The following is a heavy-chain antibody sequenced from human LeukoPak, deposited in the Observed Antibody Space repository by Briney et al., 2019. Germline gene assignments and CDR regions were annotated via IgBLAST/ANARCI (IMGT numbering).Heavy chain of an antibody. V-gene: IGHV4-39*01. CDR2: IYYSGTT. CDR3: ARHLLYDSSGYYGNKFDP. CDR1: GGSISSSIYY. Sequence: LETLSLICTVSGGSISSSIYYWGWIRQPPGKGLEWIGSIYYSGTTYYNPSLKSRVTISVDTSETQFSLELNSVTAADTAVYYCARHLLYDSSGYYGNKFDPWGQGTLVTVSS. J-gene: IGHJ5*02. D-gene: IGHD3-22*01.